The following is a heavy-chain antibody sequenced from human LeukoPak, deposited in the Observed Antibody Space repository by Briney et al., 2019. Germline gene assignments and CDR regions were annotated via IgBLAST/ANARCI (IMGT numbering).Heavy chain of an antibody. D-gene: IGHD2-2*01. J-gene: IGHJ5*02. CDR2: VFYNGAT. Sequence: PSETLSLTCAVYGGSFSGYYWSWIRQPPGKGLEWIGCVFYNGATNYNPSLKSRVTISVDTSKNQFSLKLTSVTAADTAVYYCARDIPRYCSSTSCSVEGGGHNWFDPWGQGTLVTASS. CDR1: GGSFSGYY. CDR3: ARDIPRYCSSTSCSVEGGGHNWFDP. V-gene: IGHV4-59*01.